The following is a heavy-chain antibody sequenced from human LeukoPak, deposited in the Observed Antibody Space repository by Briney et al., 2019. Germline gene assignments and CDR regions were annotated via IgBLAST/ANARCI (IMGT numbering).Heavy chain of an antibody. V-gene: IGHV3-23*01. CDR2: ISGSGDST. J-gene: IGHJ3*02. Sequence: GSLRLSCAASGFTFSTYAMNWVRQAPGKGLNWVSGISGSGDSTFYADSVKGRFTISRDNSKKTLYLQMNSLRADDTAVYYCAKDARWLAPGTFDIWGQGTMVTVS. D-gene: IGHD6-19*01. CDR1: GFTFSTYA. CDR3: AKDARWLAPGTFDI.